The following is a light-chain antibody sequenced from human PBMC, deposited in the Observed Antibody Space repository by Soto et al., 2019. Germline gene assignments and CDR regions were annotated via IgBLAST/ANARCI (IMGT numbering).Light chain of an antibody. CDR1: QSINSRY. J-gene: IGKJ3*01. CDR2: GAS. V-gene: IGKV3-20*01. CDR3: QPFGSSPGFT. Sequence: EIVLTQSPGTLSLSPGERATLSCRASQSINSRYLAWYQQKPGQAPRLLIYGASSRATGIPDRFSGSGSGTDFTLTISRLETEDFAVYYCQPFGSSPGFTFGPGTIVDIK.